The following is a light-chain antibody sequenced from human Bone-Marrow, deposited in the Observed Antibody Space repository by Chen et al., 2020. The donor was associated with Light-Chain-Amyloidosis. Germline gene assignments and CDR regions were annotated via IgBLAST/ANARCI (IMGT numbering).Light chain of an antibody. J-gene: IGKJ4*01. CDR2: GSS. CDR1: HTISSNY. CDR3: QQYGTSPLT. V-gene: IGKV3-20*01. Sequence: EIVSTQSPGTLSLSPGDVANPSCTASHTISSNYFTWYQQKFGQAPRLLIYGSSSRATGIPDRFTGGGSGTDFTLTINRLEPEDFAMYYCQQYGTSPLTFGGGTKVEIK.